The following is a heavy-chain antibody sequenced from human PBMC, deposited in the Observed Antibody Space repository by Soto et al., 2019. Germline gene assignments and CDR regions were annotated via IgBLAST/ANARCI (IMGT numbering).Heavy chain of an antibody. CDR3: ARGSGYYYWDDY. CDR2: INAGNGNT. CDR1: GYTFTNYA. V-gene: IGHV1-3*01. J-gene: IGHJ4*02. Sequence: GASVKVSCKASGYTFTNYAMHWVRQAPGQRLEWMGWINAGNGNTKYSQKFQGRVTITRDTSASTAYMELSSLRSEDTAVYDCARGSGYYYWDDYWGQGTLVTVSS. D-gene: IGHD3-22*01.